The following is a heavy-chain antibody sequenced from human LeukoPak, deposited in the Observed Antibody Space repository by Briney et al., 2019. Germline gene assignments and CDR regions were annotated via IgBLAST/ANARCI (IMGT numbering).Heavy chain of an antibody. J-gene: IGHJ4*02. V-gene: IGHV4-39*01. CDR1: GGSISSSSYY. D-gene: IGHD5-18*01. CDR2: IYYSGST. CDR3: ARGFPVTRGYSYGPIDY. Sequence: SETLSLTCTVSGGSISSSSYYWGWIRQPPGKGLEWIGSIYYSGSTYYNPSLKSRVTITVDTSKNQFSLKLSSVTAADTAVYYCARGFPVTRGYSYGPIDYWGQGTLVTVSS.